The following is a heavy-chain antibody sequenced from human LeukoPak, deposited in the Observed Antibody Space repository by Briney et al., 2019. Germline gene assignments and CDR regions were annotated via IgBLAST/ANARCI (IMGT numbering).Heavy chain of an antibody. D-gene: IGHD3-22*01. J-gene: IGHJ4*02. Sequence: PGGSLRLSCAASGFTLSSSAMSWVRQAPGKGLEWVSVMTEGGATYYADSVRGRFIIYRDNSKNMVYLQMNSLRVDDTAVYYCAKLLLDWGQGTLVTVSS. CDR2: MTEGGAT. CDR1: GFTLSSSA. CDR3: AKLLLD. V-gene: IGHV3-23*01.